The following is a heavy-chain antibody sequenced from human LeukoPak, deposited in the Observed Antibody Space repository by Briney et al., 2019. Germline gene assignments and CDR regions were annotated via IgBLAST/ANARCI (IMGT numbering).Heavy chain of an antibody. CDR1: GFTFTAYL. CDR2: MSSDGDAM. CDR3: VRESEYYFDHSASFDY. J-gene: IGHJ4*02. Sequence: GGSLRLSCAASGFTFTAYLIHWVRQAPGKGLEWVAVMSSDGDAMFYADSVKGRFTISRDNSKNTLYPQMNSLRAEDTAVYYCVRESEYYFDHSASFDYWGQGTLVTVSS. D-gene: IGHD3-22*01. V-gene: IGHV3-30-3*01.